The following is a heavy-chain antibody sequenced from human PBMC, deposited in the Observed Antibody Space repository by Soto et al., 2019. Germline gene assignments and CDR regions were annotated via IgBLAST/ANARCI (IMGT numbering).Heavy chain of an antibody. CDR3: ARRLGAAGDYFYGLDV. D-gene: IGHD6-25*01. CDR2: ISPNSGRT. V-gene: IGHV1-2*04. Sequence: QEQLVQSGAEVKKPGASVKVSCKGSGYTFTEYYIHWVRQAPGRGLEWMGWISPNSGRTKSAQKFQGWVTMTEDTSIATVYMELNGLKSDDTAIYFCARRLGAAGDYFYGLDVWGQGTAVIVS. J-gene: IGHJ6*02. CDR1: GYTFTEYY.